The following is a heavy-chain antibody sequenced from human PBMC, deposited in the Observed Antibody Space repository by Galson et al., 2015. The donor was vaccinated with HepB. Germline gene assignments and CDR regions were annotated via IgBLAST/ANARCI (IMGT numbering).Heavy chain of an antibody. CDR3: ARDSNGPEY. V-gene: IGHV3-7*03. J-gene: IGHJ4*02. CDR1: GFSFSYFW. CDR2: INQDGRQK. D-gene: IGHD2-8*01. Sequence: SLRLSCAASGFSFSYFWMTWVRQAPGKGLELVANINQDGRQKYYVDPVKGRFTVSRDNAKSSLFLQMNSLRAEDTGVYYCARDSNGPEYWGQGTLVTVSS.